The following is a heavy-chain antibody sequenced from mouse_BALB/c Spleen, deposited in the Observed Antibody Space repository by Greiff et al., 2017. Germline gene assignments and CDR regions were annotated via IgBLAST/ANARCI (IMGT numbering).Heavy chain of an antibody. CDR1: GFNIKDTY. D-gene: IGHD1-1*01. V-gene: IGHV14-3*02. J-gene: IGHJ4*01. CDR3: ARNLYDYGSSYQAMDY. CDR2: IDPANGNT. Sequence: EVQLQQSGAELVKPGASVKLSCTASGFNIKDTYMHWVKQRPEQGLEWIGRIDPANGNTKYDPKFQGKATITADTSSNTAYLQLSSLTSEDTAVYYCARNLYDYGSSYQAMDYWGQGTSVTVSS.